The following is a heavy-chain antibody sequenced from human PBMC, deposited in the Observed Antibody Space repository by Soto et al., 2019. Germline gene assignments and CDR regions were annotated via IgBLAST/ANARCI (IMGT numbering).Heavy chain of an antibody. V-gene: IGHV6-1*01. Sequence: SQTLSLTCVISGDSVSSSSAAWNWIRQSPTRGFEWLGRTYYRSKWYNEYALSLQSRISINPDTAKSRFSLQLHSVTPEDTAVYYCARDPGVDXYCLYYFYALDFWGIGTTVSVSS. J-gene: IGHJ6*04. CDR2: TYYRSKWYN. D-gene: IGHD2-15*01. CDR3: ARDPGVDXYCLYYFYALDF. CDR1: GDSVSSSSAA.